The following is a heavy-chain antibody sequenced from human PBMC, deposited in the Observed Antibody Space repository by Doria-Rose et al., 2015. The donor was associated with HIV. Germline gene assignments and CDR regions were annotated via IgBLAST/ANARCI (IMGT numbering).Heavy chain of an antibody. CDR1: GVSLSSPGMG. D-gene: IGHD6-13*01. Sequence: QVQLVQSGPVLVKPTGTLTLTCTVSGVSLSSPGMGVSWIRQPPGKALEWLANIFSDDERSYKTSLMSRLTISRGTSKSQVVLTMTDMDPVDTATYYCARIKSSRWYHKYYFDFWGQGTLVIVSA. J-gene: IGHJ4*02. CDR2: IFSDDER. CDR3: ARIKSSRWYHKYYFDF. V-gene: IGHV2-26*01.